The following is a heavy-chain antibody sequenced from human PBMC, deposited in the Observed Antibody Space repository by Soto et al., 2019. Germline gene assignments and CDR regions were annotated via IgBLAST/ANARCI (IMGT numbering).Heavy chain of an antibody. V-gene: IGHV4-59*01. CDR2: IYYSGDT. CDR3: ARSVFP. CDR1: GGSISSYY. Sequence: SETLSLTCIVSGGSISSYYWSWIRQPPGKGLEWIGYIYYSGDTNYNPSLKSRVTMSADTSKNQFSLKLSSVTAADTAVYYCARSVFPWGQGTLVTVSS. J-gene: IGHJ5*02.